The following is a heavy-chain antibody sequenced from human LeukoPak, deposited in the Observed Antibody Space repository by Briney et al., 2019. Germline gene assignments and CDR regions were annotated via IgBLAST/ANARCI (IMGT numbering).Heavy chain of an antibody. CDR1: GGSFSGYY. Sequence: PSETLSLTCAVYGGSFSGYYWSWIRQPPGKGLEWIGEINHSGSTNYNPSLKSRVTISVDTSRNQFSLKLSSVTAADTAVYYCARDWTEIVGGYDYWGQGTLVTVSS. D-gene: IGHD5-12*01. CDR2: INHSGST. V-gene: IGHV4-34*01. CDR3: ARDWTEIVGGYDY. J-gene: IGHJ4*02.